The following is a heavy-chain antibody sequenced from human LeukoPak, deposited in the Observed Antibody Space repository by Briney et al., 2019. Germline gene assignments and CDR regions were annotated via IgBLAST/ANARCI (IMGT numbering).Heavy chain of an antibody. D-gene: IGHD3-22*01. J-gene: IGHJ4*02. CDR1: GGSISSYY. V-gene: IGHV4-59*01. CDR3: ARERLGYYDRSGLDY. Sequence: PSETLSLTCTVSGGSISSYYWNWIRQPPGKGLEWIGYIYYSGSTNYNRSLKSRVTTSVDTSKNQSSLMLSSVTAADTAVYYCARERLGYYDRSGLDYWGQGTLVTVSS. CDR2: IYYSGST.